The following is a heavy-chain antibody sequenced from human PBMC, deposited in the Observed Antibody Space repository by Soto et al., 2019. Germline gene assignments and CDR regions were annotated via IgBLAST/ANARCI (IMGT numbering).Heavy chain of an antibody. CDR2: ISGSGGST. D-gene: IGHD3-22*01. CDR3: AKGRVVVYYFDY. CDR1: GFTFSSYA. J-gene: IGHJ4*02. V-gene: IGHV3-23*01. Sequence: GGSLILSCAASGFTFSSYAMSWVRQAPGKGLEWVSAISGSGGSTYYADSVKGRFTISRDNSKNTLYLQMNSLRAEDTAVYYCAKGRVVVYYFDYWGQGTLVTVSS.